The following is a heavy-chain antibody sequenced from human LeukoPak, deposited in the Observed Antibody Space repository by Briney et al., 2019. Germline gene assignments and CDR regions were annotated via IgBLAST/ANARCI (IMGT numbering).Heavy chain of an antibody. Sequence: GGSLRLSCAASGFTFSDFAMSWVRQAPGKGLEWVSGTIGSGATTFYADSVKGRFTISSDNAKNSLYLQMNSLRAEDTAVYYCARFVMATVTIPWGQGTLVTVSS. CDR1: GFTFSDFA. V-gene: IGHV3-23*01. CDR3: ARFVMATVTIP. J-gene: IGHJ5*02. D-gene: IGHD4-11*01. CDR2: TIGSGATT.